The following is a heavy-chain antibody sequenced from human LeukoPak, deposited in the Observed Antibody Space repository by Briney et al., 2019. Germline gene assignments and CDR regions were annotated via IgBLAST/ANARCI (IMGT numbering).Heavy chain of an antibody. CDR3: QGYSSGWSVFGYAFDI. Sequence: SETLSLTCTVSGGSICSGDYYWSWIRQPPGKGLEWIGYIYYSGSTYYNPSLKSRVTISVDTSKNQFSLKLSSVTAADTAVYYCQGYSSGWSVFGYAFDIWGQGTMVTVSS. D-gene: IGHD6-19*01. V-gene: IGHV4-30-4*08. CDR2: IYYSGST. CDR1: GGSICSGDYY. J-gene: IGHJ3*02.